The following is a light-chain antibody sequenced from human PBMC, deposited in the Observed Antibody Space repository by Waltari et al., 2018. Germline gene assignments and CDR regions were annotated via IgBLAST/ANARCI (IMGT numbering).Light chain of an antibody. CDR3: QQQIT. CDR1: QSVGNV. CDR2: YAS. V-gene: IGKV3-11*01. Sequence: EFVLTQSPATLSLSPGERATLSCRASQSVGNVLAWYQQKPGQAPKLLIYYASNRAAGIPARFSGSGSGTDFTLTISSLEPEDSAVYYCQQQITFGQGTRLEI. J-gene: IGKJ5*01.